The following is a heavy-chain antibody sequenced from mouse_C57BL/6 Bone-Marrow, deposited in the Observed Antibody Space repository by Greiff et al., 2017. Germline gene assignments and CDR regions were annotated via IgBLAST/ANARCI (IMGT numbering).Heavy chain of an antibody. V-gene: IGHV1-69*01. CDR3: ARGGYDGTEFDY. D-gene: IGHD2-2*01. J-gene: IGHJ2*01. CDR1: GYTFTSYW. CDR2: IDPSDSYT. Sequence: QVQLQQPGAELVMPGASVKLSCKASGYTFTSYWMHWVKQRPGQGLEWIGEIDPSDSYTNYNQKFKGKSTLTVDKSSSTAYMQLSSLTYEDSAVYYCARGGYDGTEFDYWGQGTTLTVSS.